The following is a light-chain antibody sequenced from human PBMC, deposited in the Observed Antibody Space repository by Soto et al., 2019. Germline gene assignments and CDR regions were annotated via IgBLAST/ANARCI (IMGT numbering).Light chain of an antibody. CDR3: QQYVSIPLT. CDR1: QSVGTY. J-gene: IGKJ4*01. Sequence: DIVLTQSPGTLSLSPGERATLSCRASQSVGTYLAWYQQKPGQAPRLLIYGASSRATGIPDRFSGSGSGTDFTLTISRLEPEDFAVYYCQQYVSIPLTFGGGTNVDIK. CDR2: GAS. V-gene: IGKV3-20*01.